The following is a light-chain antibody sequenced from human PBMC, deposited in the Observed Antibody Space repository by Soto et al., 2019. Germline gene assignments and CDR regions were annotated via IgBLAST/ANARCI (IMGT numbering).Light chain of an antibody. CDR3: QQYGSSGT. Sequence: EIVLTQSPATLSSFPGDRVTLSCRASQGVSNNLAWYQQKAGQAPRLLIYGASNRATGIPDRFSGSGSGTDFTLTISRLEPEDFAVYYCQQYGSSGTFGQGTKVDI. V-gene: IGKV3-20*01. J-gene: IGKJ1*01. CDR2: GAS. CDR1: QGVSNN.